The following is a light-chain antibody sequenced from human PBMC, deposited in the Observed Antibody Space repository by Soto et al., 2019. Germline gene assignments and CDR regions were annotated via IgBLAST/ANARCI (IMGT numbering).Light chain of an antibody. J-gene: IGLJ2*01. Sequence: QSVLTQPPSVSGAPGQRVTISCTGSSSNIGAGYDVHWYQQLPGTAPKLLIYGNSNRPSGVPDRFSGSKSGTSASLAITGLQAEDEADYYCQSYDISLGGYVVFGGGTKLTVL. CDR3: QSYDISLGGYVV. CDR1: SSNIGAGYD. V-gene: IGLV1-40*01. CDR2: GNS.